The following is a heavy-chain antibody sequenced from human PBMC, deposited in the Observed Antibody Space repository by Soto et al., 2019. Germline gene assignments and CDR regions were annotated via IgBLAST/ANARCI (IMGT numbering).Heavy chain of an antibody. CDR1: GFTFSSYW. Sequence: EVLLVESGGGLVQPGGSLRLSCAASGFTFSSYWMYWVRQAPGKGLVWLSRINGDGSYTSYADSVKGRFTISRDNAKNTLYLQMHSLRAEDTALYYCARAFAYMIPTAYWGQGTLVTVSS. CDR3: ARAFAYMIPTAY. D-gene: IGHD3-16*01. V-gene: IGHV3-74*01. CDR2: INGDGSYT. J-gene: IGHJ4*02.